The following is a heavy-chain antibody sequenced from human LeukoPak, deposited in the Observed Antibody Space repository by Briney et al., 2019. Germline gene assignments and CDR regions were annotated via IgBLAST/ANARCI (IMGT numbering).Heavy chain of an antibody. CDR2: IYHIGST. V-gene: IGHV4-39*01. J-gene: IGHJ6*03. CDR1: GGSISSSSYY. CDR3: ARLTQDYYYYYMGV. Sequence: SETLSLTCIVSGGSISSSSYYWGWIRQPPGKGLEWIGNIYHIGSTYYNPSLKSRVTISVDTSKNQFSMKLSSVTAADTAVFYCARLTQDYYYYYMGVWGKGTTVTISS.